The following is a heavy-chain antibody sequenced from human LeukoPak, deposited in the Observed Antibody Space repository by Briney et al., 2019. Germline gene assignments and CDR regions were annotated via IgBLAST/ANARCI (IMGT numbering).Heavy chain of an antibody. D-gene: IGHD1-26*01. CDR2: INPIGDNT. CDR3: ARGVGVTQDRTRIHYYYGVDV. CDR1: GYTFSNYY. Sequence: ASVKVSCKTSGYTFSNYYMHWVRQAPGQGPEGMGIINPIGDNTNYAQKFQGRITMTRDTSTTTVYMELSSLRSEETAVYYCARGVGVTQDRTRIHYYYGVDVWGQGTTVTVSS. V-gene: IGHV1-46*01. J-gene: IGHJ6*02.